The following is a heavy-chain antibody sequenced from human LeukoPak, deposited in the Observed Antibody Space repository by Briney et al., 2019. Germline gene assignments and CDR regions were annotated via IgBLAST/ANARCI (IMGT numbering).Heavy chain of an antibody. D-gene: IGHD3-10*01. Sequence: SETLSLTCTVSGGSISSYYWSWIRQPPGQGLEWIGRIYTSGTTNYNPSLRSRVTMSVDTSKNQFSLKLASVTAADTAVYYCARLAYHGSGSYYYFDYWGQGTLVTVSS. CDR1: GGSISSYY. V-gene: IGHV4-4*07. CDR3: ARLAYHGSGSYYYFDY. CDR2: IYTSGTT. J-gene: IGHJ4*02.